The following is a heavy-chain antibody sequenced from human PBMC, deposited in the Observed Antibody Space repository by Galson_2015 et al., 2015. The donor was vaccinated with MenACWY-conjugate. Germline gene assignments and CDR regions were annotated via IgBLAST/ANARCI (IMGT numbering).Heavy chain of an antibody. CDR2: INPGGSST. V-gene: IGHV3-74*01. Sequence: SLRLSCAASGFIFNTYWMHWVRQAPGKGLVWVSRINPGGSSTTYADSVKDRFTISRDNAQNTLYLQMNSLRPEDTAVFYCAKTRGASFYFDSWGQGTLVTVSS. CDR1: GFIFNTYW. CDR3: AKTRGASFYFDS. J-gene: IGHJ4*02. D-gene: IGHD1-26*01.